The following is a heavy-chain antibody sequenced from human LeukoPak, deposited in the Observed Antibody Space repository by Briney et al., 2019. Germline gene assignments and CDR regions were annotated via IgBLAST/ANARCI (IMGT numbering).Heavy chain of an antibody. CDR3: AKELRPNDY. D-gene: IGHD2-15*01. V-gene: IGHV3-23*01. J-gene: IGHJ4*02. CDR1: GFTLSNPA. Sequence: PGGSLRLSCAASGFTLSNPAMSWVRQAPGKGLEWVSAISRSGDRTFYADSVKGRFTISRDSSIDTLFLEMNSLRAEDTAVYFCAKELRPNDYWGQGTLVTVSS. CDR2: ISRSGDRT.